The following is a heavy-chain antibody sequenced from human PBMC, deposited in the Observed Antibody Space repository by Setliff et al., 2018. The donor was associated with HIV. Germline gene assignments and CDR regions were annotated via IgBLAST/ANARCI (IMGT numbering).Heavy chain of an antibody. CDR1: GGPMISSSHY. CDR3: ARHRKQRWFGETVH. CDR2: MYYSGST. V-gene: IGHV4-39*01. D-gene: IGHD3-10*01. J-gene: IGHJ4*02. Sequence: SETLSLTCIVSGGPMISSSHYWVWIRQPPGKGLEWIGTMYYSGSTYYNPSLKSRVTMSVDTSKKQFSPKLSSVTAADTAVYYCARHRKQRWFGETVHWGQGTLVTVSS.